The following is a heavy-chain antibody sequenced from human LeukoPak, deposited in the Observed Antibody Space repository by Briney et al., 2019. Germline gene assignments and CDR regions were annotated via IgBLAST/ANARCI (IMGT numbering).Heavy chain of an antibody. CDR1: GFTFSDYY. J-gene: IGHJ4*02. CDR3: ARAGPGDTSSWYDY. Sequence: GGSLRLSCAASGFTFSDYYMSWIRQAPGKGLEWVSYISSSGTYTNYADSVKGRFTISRDNAKNSLYLQMNTLRAEDTAVYYCARAGPGDTSSWYDYWGQGTLVTVSS. D-gene: IGHD6-13*01. CDR2: ISSSGTYT. V-gene: IGHV3-11*06.